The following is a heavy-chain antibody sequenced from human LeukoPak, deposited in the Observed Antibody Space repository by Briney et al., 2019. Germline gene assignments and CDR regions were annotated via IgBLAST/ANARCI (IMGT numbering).Heavy chain of an antibody. J-gene: IGHJ4*02. CDR3: ARDFRYCSGGSCSADY. CDR1: GYTFTSYG. Sequence: ASVKVSCKASGYTFTSYGISWVRQAPGQGLEWMGWISAYNGNTNYAQTLQGRVTMTTDTSTSTAYMELRSLRSDDTAVYYCARDFRYCSGGSCSADYWGQGTLVTVSS. V-gene: IGHV1-18*01. D-gene: IGHD2-15*01. CDR2: ISAYNGNT.